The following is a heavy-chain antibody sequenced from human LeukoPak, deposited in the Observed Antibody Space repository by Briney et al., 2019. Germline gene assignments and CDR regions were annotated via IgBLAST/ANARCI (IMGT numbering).Heavy chain of an antibody. CDR3: AKDRITYDYLDS. Sequence: GGSLRLSCAASGFTFSSYAMSWVRQAPGKGLEWVSAISGSGGNTYYTDSVKGRFTISRDNSKNTLFLQMNSLRAEDTAVYYCAKDRITYDYLDSWGQGTLVTVSS. V-gene: IGHV3-23*01. CDR2: ISGSGGNT. D-gene: IGHD3-22*01. J-gene: IGHJ4*02. CDR1: GFTFSSYA.